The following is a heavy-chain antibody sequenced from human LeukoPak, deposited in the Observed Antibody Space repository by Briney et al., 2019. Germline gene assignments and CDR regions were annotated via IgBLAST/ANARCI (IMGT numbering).Heavy chain of an antibody. D-gene: IGHD2-21*02. CDR3: ARVTRRVTQPLNYFDY. CDR1: GASTSISSDY. CDR2: IHHSGST. Sequence: SETLSLTXTVSGASTSISSDYWGWIGQPPGKGLEWIGSIHHSGSTYYNPSLKSRVTISVDTSKNQFSLKLSSVTAADTAVYYCARVTRRVTQPLNYFDYWGQGTLVTVSS. V-gene: IGHV4-39*07. J-gene: IGHJ4*02.